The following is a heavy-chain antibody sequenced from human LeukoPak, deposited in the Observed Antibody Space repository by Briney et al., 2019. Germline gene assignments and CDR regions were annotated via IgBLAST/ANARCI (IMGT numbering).Heavy chain of an antibody. D-gene: IGHD6-13*01. CDR2: ISASGGST. Sequence: GGSLRLSCAASGFTFNIYSMSWVRQAPGKGLEWVSAISASGGSTYYADSVKSRFTISRDNSKNTLSLQMDSLRAEDTAVYYCAKRIAAAGPYFDSWGQGTLVTVSS. CDR3: AKRIAAAGPYFDS. J-gene: IGHJ4*02. V-gene: IGHV3-23*01. CDR1: GFTFNIYS.